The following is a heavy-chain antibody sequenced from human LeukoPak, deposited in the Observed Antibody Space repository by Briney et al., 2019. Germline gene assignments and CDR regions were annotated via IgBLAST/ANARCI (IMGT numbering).Heavy chain of an antibody. CDR2: ISSSSSYI. Sequence: PGGSLRLSCAASGFTFSSYSMNWVRQAPGKGLGWVSSISSSSSYIYYADSVKGRFTISRDNAKNSLYLQMNSLRAEDTAVYYCARDQGVGAVDYWGQGTLVTVSS. J-gene: IGHJ4*02. V-gene: IGHV3-21*01. CDR3: ARDQGVGAVDY. CDR1: GFTFSSYS. D-gene: IGHD1-26*01.